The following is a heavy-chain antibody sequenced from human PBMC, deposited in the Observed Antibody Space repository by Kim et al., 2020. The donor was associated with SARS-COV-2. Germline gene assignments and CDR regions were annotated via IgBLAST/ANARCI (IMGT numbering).Heavy chain of an antibody. J-gene: IGHJ3*02. CDR2: INHSGST. Sequence: SETLSLTCAVYGGSFSGYYWSWIRQPPGKGLEWIGEINHSGSTNYNPSLKSRVTISVDTSKNQFSLKLSSVTAADTAVYYCARGMTTVLSAFDIWGQGT. D-gene: IGHD4-4*01. CDR3: ARGMTTVLSAFDI. CDR1: GGSFSGYY. V-gene: IGHV4-34*01.